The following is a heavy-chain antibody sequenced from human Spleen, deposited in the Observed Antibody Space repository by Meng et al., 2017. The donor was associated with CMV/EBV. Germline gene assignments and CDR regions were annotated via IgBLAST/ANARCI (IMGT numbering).Heavy chain of an antibody. CDR1: GGISTDNG. Sequence: SCKAAGGISTDNGITWMRQAPGMGLEWMGNIIPILGTTNYAQKFQHRLTINADKSTGTVYMELSSLRSEDTAVYYCARPAMGNWFDPWGQGTLVTVSS. V-gene: IGHV1-69*04. D-gene: IGHD1-26*01. J-gene: IGHJ5*02. CDR2: IIPILGTT. CDR3: ARPAMGNWFDP.